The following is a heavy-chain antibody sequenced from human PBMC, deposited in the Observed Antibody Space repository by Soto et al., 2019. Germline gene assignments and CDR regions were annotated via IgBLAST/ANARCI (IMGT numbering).Heavy chain of an antibody. CDR2: ISGSGTMK. V-gene: IGHV3-23*01. D-gene: IGHD2-2*02. CDR1: GFTFRNHA. CDR3: AKEAEENEQVPIPGDN. Sequence: GGSLRLSCVASGFTFRNHAMTWVRQAPGKGLEWVSGISGSGTMKYYADSVRGHFTISRENAKNTLHLQMDNLRVEDTAVYYCAKEAEENEQVPIPGDNWGQGTPVTVSS. J-gene: IGHJ4*02.